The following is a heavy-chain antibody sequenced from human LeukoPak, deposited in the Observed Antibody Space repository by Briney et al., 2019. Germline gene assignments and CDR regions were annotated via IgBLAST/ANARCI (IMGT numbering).Heavy chain of an antibody. CDR3: AKRRAGYNLYAFDI. Sequence: GESLKISCKGSGYIFTSYSIGWVRQMPGKGLEWMGTIYPGDSDIRYSPSFQGQVTISVDESISTAYLQWNSLRASDNAMYYCAKRRAGYNLYAFDIWGQGTMVTVSS. CDR1: GYIFTSYS. V-gene: IGHV5-51*01. CDR2: IYPGDSDI. J-gene: IGHJ3*02. D-gene: IGHD5-24*01.